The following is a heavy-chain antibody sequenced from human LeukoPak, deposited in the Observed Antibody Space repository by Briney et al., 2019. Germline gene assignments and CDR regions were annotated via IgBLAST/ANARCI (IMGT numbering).Heavy chain of an antibody. J-gene: IGHJ3*02. CDR3: ARGGGYSYDGPHDAFDI. Sequence: PSETLPLTCTVSGGSISSYYWSWIRQPPGKGLEWIGYIYYSGSTNYNPSLKSRVTISVDTSKNQFSLKLSSVTAADTAVYYCARGGGYSYDGPHDAFDIWGQGTMVTVSS. CDR1: GGSISSYY. D-gene: IGHD5-18*01. V-gene: IGHV4-59*01. CDR2: IYYSGST.